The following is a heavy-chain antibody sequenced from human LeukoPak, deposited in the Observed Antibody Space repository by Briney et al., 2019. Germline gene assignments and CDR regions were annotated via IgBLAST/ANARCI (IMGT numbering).Heavy chain of an antibody. D-gene: IGHD2-8*01. Sequence: PGGSLRLSCAASGFTFSSYSMNWVRQAPGKGLEWVSSISSSSSYIYYADSVRGRFTISRDNAKNSLYLQMNSLRAEDTAVYYCARDPYCTNGVCYFDYWGQGTLVTVSS. CDR1: GFTFSSYS. J-gene: IGHJ4*02. CDR3: ARDPYCTNGVCYFDY. V-gene: IGHV3-21*01. CDR2: ISSSSSYI.